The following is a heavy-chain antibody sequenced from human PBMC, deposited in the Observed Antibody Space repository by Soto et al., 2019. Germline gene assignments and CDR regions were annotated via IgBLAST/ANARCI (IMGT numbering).Heavy chain of an antibody. Sequence: QVQLVQSGAEVKKPGASVKVSCKASGYTFTDYYIHWVRQAPGQGLEWMGWINPNSGDTKYPQKFQGRVSMTRDTSISTAYMELISLRSDDTAFYYCATVRSDRAGGFYFDYWGQGTLVTVSS. D-gene: IGHD2-15*01. CDR1: GYTFTDYY. CDR3: ATVRSDRAGGFYFDY. V-gene: IGHV1-2*02. J-gene: IGHJ4*02. CDR2: INPNSGDT.